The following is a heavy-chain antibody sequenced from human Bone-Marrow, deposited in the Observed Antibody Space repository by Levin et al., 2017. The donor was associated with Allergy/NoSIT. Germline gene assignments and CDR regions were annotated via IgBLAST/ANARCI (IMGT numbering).Heavy chain of an antibody. V-gene: IGHV3-7*01. CDR1: GFTFSSSW. Sequence: GGSLRLSCAASGFTFSSSWMSWVRQAPGKGLEWVANINQDGSQKYFVDSVKGRFTISRDNAKNSVYLQMNSLRAEDTAVYYCAREGYLDYWGQGSLVTVSS. CDR2: INQDGSQK. J-gene: IGHJ4*02. CDR3: AREGYLDY.